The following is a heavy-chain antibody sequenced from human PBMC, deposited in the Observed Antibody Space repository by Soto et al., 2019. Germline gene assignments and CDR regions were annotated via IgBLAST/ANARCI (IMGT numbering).Heavy chain of an antibody. CDR2: VIPVLTTT. CDR1: GDTFSSYI. CDR3: ARRRYCGYDCYHKHYYGMDV. Sequence: QVQLVQSGAEVKKPGSSVRVSCRSSGDTFSSYIVNWLRLAPGRGLEWMGRVIPVLTTTDYAQNFRGRVTLSAGRSTTTVYLDLSSLRSDDTAVYYCARRRYCGYDCYHKHYYGMDVWGQGSLVTVAS. J-gene: IGHJ6*02. D-gene: IGHD2-21*02. V-gene: IGHV1-69*08.